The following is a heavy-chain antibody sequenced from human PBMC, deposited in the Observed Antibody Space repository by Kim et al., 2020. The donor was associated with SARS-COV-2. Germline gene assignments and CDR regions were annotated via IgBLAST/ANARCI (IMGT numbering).Heavy chain of an antibody. CDR2: IYHSGST. J-gene: IGHJ4*01. D-gene: IGHD3-22*01. CDR3: ARVDYYDSSGYSSYYFD. V-gene: IGHV4-38-2*02. CDR1: GYSISSGYY. Sequence: SETLSLTCTVSGYSISSGYYWGWIRQPPGKGLEWIGSIYHSGSTYYNPSLKRRVTISVDTSKNQFSLKLSSVTAADTAVYYCARVDYYDSSGYSSYYFD.